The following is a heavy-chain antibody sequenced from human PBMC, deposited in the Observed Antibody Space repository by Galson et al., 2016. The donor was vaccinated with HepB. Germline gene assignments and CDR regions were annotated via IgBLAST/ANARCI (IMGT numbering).Heavy chain of an antibody. D-gene: IGHD2/OR15-2a*01. CDR1: GFTFSQRG. V-gene: IGHV3-30*18. J-gene: IGHJ4*02. CDR2: DSMDGGRK. Sequence: SLRLSCAASGFTFSQRGMHWVRQAPGKGLEWVAADSMDGGRKFYADSVKGRFTISRDNSNNMLFLQMSSLRVDDTAVYYCAKRHEYCPPVGCSVASWGQGTLVSVSP. CDR3: AKRHEYCPPVGCSVAS.